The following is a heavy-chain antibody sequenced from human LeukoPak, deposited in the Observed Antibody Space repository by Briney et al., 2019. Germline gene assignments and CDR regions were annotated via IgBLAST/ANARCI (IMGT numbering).Heavy chain of an antibody. D-gene: IGHD6-19*01. Sequence: GGSLRLSCAASGFTFSSYKMNWVRQAPGKGLEWVSYISSSGSTIYYADSVKGRFTISRDNAKNSLYLQMNSLRAEDTAVYYCARESEGGWVDYWGQGTLVTVSS. CDR3: ARESEGGWVDY. CDR1: GFTFSSYK. V-gene: IGHV3-48*03. J-gene: IGHJ4*02. CDR2: ISSSGSTI.